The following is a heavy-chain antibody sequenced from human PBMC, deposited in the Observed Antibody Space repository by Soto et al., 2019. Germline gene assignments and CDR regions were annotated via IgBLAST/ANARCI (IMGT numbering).Heavy chain of an antibody. D-gene: IGHD2-15*01. CDR3: ARTPSGVVGAPRINWFDP. CDR1: GYTFTSYD. J-gene: IGHJ5*02. CDR2: MNPNSGNT. Sequence: QVQLVQSGAEVKKPGASVKVSCKASGYTFTSYDINWVRQATGQGLEWMGWMNPNSGNTGYAQKFQGGVTMTRNTSISTAYMELSSLRSEDTAVYYCARTPSGVVGAPRINWFDPWGQGTLVTVSS. V-gene: IGHV1-8*01.